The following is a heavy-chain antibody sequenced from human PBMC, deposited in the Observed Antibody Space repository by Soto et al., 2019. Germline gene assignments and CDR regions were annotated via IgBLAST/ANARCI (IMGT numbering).Heavy chain of an antibody. CDR1: GYTFTSYA. J-gene: IGHJ4*02. V-gene: IGHV1-3*04. Sequence: ASVKVSCKASGYTFTSYAMHWVRQAPGQSLEWMGWINTGNGNTKYSQKFQGRVTITRDTSATTAYMELSSLRSEDTAMYYCARSLQPYYYDSRGSIDYWGRGTLVTVSS. D-gene: IGHD3-22*01. CDR2: INTGNGNT. CDR3: ARSLQPYYYDSRGSIDY.